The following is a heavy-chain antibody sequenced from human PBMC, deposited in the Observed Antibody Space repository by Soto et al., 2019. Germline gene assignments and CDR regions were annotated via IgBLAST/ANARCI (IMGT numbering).Heavy chain of an antibody. J-gene: IGHJ4*02. Sequence: QVQLVESGGGVVQPGRSLRLSCAASGFTFSSYGMHWVRQAPGKGLEWVAVIWYDGSNKYYADSVKGRFTISRDNSKNTRYLQMNSLRAEDTAVYYCARPPRCSGCSCYLYYFDYWGQGTLVTVSS. CDR1: GFTFSSYG. D-gene: IGHD2-15*01. CDR3: ARPPRCSGCSCYLYYFDY. CDR2: IWYDGSNK. V-gene: IGHV3-33*01.